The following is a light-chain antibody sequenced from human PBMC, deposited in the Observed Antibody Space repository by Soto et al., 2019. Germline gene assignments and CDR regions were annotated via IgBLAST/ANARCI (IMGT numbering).Light chain of an antibody. Sequence: EIVLTQSPGSLSLSPWERETLYCRASQSVSSTYLAWYQQKSGQAPRLLLYGTSSRATGIPERFSGSGSGTDFTLTISRLEPEDFAVYYCQHYGSSRTFGQGTKVDIK. CDR2: GTS. CDR3: QHYGSSRT. J-gene: IGKJ1*01. V-gene: IGKV3-20*01. CDR1: QSVSSTY.